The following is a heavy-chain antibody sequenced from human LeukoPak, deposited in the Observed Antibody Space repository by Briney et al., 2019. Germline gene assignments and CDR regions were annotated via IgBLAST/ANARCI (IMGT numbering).Heavy chain of an antibody. CDR3: ARDSSSWIVDAFDI. D-gene: IGHD6-13*01. J-gene: IGHJ3*02. CDR1: GFTFSSYS. CDR2: ISSSSTI. Sequence: GGSLRLSCAASGFTFSSYSMNWVRQAPGKGLEWVSYISSSSTIYYADSVKGRFTISRDNAKNSLYLQMNSLRDEDTAVYYCARDSSSWIVDAFDIWGQGTMVTVPS. V-gene: IGHV3-48*02.